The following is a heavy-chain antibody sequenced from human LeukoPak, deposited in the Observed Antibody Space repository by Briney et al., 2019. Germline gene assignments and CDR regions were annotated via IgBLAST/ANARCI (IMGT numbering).Heavy chain of an antibody. CDR1: GFTVSSHD. Sequence: GGSLRLSCAASGFTVSSHDMSWVRQAPDKGLEWVSTISGSGGGTYYADSVKGRFTISRDDSKNTLYLQMNSLRADDTAVYYCAKDLGRYRNNFFDYWGQGNLVTVSS. CDR3: AKDLGRYRNNFFDY. CDR2: ISGSGGGT. J-gene: IGHJ4*02. D-gene: IGHD1-26*01. V-gene: IGHV3-23*01.